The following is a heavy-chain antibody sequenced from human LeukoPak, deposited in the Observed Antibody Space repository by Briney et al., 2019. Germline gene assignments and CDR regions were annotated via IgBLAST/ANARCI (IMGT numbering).Heavy chain of an antibody. CDR1: GYTFTSYG. V-gene: IGHV1-18*01. Sequence: ASVKVSCKASGYTFTSYGISWVRQASGQGLEWMGWISAYNGNTNYAQKLQGRVTMTTDTSTSTAYIELRSLRSDDTAVYYCARAWNYYDSSGYYYSQYYFDYWGQGTLVTVSS. CDR2: ISAYNGNT. J-gene: IGHJ4*02. D-gene: IGHD3-22*01. CDR3: ARAWNYYDSSGYYYSQYYFDY.